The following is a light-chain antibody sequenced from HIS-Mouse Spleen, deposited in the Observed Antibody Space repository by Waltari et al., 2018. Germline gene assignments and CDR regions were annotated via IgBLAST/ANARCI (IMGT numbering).Light chain of an antibody. J-gene: IGLJ3*02. CDR1: SCSIAIHH. V-gene: IGLV6-57*02. CDR2: EDN. Sequence: NIMLTQPHSVSESPGKTVTISCTGSSCSIAIHHVQWYQQRPGSAPTTVIYEDNQRPSGVPDRFSGSIDSSSNSASLTISGLKTEDEADYYCQSYDSSNWVFGGGTKLTVL. CDR3: QSYDSSNWV.